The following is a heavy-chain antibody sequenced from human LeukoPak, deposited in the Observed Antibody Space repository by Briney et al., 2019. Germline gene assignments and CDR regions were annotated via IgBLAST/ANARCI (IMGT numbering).Heavy chain of an antibody. CDR3: ARGTWSSSIDY. D-gene: IGHD6-6*01. Sequence: SETLSLTCTVSGGSISSGYYYWSWIRQPPGKGLEYIGYIYYGGTYYNPSLKSRVTVSVDTSKNQFSLKLSSVTAADTAVYYCARGTWSSSIDYWGQGTLVTVSS. CDR1: GGSISSGYYY. J-gene: IGHJ4*02. CDR2: IYYGGT. V-gene: IGHV4-30-4*01.